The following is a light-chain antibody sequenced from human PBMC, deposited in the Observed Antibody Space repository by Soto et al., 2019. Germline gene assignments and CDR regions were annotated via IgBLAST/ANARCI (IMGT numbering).Light chain of an antibody. V-gene: IGKV3-11*01. J-gene: IGKJ5*01. CDR1: QSFRGL. CDR2: DAY. Sequence: EAVLTQSPVTQFLSPGARATLYCSASQSFRGLLAWYQQKHGQAHRLIIYDAYNRATGIKHRFSGSGSGTDFTLTIRSLEPEDSAVYYCQKRHMWPITCGNRKRLGIK. CDR3: QKRHMWPIT.